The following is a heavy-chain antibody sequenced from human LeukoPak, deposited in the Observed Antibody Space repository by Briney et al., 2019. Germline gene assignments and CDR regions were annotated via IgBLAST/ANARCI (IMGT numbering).Heavy chain of an antibody. V-gene: IGHV3-33*06. CDR3: TKDRILYHNMHV. J-gene: IGHJ6*04. CDR1: GFTFSNYG. CDR2: IWSDGSKK. D-gene: IGHD2-8*01. Sequence: GESLKISCTASGFTFSNYGMHWVRQAPGKGLEWVALIWSDGSKKHYSDSVKGRFTISRDNSNNTLYLQMSYLRAEDTAVYFCTKDRILYHNMHVWGNGTTVTVSS.